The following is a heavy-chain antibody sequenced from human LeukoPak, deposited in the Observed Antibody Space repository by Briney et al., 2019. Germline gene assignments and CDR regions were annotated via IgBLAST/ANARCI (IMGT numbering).Heavy chain of an antibody. J-gene: IGHJ4*02. V-gene: IGHV1-8*01. Sequence: ASVKVSCKASGYTFTSYDINWVRQATGQGLEWMGWMNPNSGNTGYAQKLQGRVTMTTDTSTSTAYMELRSLRSDDTAVYYCARGGYSSSWDPRATFDYWGQGTLVTVSS. CDR1: GYTFTSYD. CDR3: ARGGYSSSWDPRATFDY. D-gene: IGHD6-13*01. CDR2: MNPNSGNT.